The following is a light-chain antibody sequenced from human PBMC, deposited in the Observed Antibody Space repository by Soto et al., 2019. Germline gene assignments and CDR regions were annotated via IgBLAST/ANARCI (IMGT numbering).Light chain of an antibody. CDR3: QKYDSAPWT. J-gene: IGKJ1*01. CDR2: AAS. CDR1: QGMSNS. V-gene: IGKV1-27*01. Sequence: DLQMTQSPSSLSASVGDRVTITCRASQGMSNSLAWYQQKPGKVPTLLIYAASTLQSGVPSRFSGSGSGTDFTLTISSLQPEDVATYYCQKYDSAPWTFGQGTKVEIK.